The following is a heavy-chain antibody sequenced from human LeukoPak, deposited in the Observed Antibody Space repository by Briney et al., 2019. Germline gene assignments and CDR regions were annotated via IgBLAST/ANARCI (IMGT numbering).Heavy chain of an antibody. Sequence: PSETLPLTCTVSGGSISSYYWSWIRQPAGKGLEWIGYIYYSGTTNYNPSLKSRVTISKDPSKNQISLKLTSVTHADTAVYYCARGSNWFDPWGQGILVTVSS. CDR3: ARGSNWFDP. CDR1: GGSISSYY. D-gene: IGHD6-6*01. CDR2: IYYSGTT. V-gene: IGHV4-59*01. J-gene: IGHJ5*02.